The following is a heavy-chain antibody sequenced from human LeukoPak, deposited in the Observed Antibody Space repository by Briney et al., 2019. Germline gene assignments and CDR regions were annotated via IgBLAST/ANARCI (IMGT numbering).Heavy chain of an antibody. V-gene: IGHV3-30-3*01. CDR1: GFTFSDYA. D-gene: IGHD1-7*01. Sequence: QPGGSLRLSCAASGFTFSDYAMHWVRQAPGKGLEWVAVISKDGSDKYYPGSVRGRFTISRDNSKNTIYLQMDSLRAEDTAIYYCARDHWWNYDYWGQGTLVTVSS. J-gene: IGHJ4*02. CDR2: ISKDGSDK. CDR3: ARDHWWNYDY.